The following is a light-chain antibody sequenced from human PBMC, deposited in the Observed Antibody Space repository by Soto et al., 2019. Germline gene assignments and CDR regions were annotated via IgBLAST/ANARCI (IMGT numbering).Light chain of an antibody. V-gene: IGKV3-11*01. J-gene: IGKJ4*02. CDR2: DAS. CDR1: QSVSTY. CDR3: QQRSNWPRDT. Sequence: EIVLTQSPATLSLSPGERATLSCRASQSVSTYLAWYQQKPGQAPRLLIYDASNRATGIPPRFSGSGSGTDFILTISSLEPEDFAVYYCQQRSNWPRDTFGRGTKVEIK.